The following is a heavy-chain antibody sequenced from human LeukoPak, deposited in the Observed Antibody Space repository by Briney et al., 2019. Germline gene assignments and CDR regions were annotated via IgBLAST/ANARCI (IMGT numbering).Heavy chain of an antibody. Sequence: RPSETLSLTCTVSGGSISSYYWSWIRQPAGKGLEWIWRIYTSGSTNYNPSLKSRVTISVDKSKNQFSLRLSSVTAADTAVYYCARDGRPGIAARPPPGYYYYYMDVWGKGTTVTVSS. V-gene: IGHV4-4*07. CDR2: IYTSGST. CDR3: ARDGRPGIAARPPPGYYYYYMDV. CDR1: GGSISSYY. D-gene: IGHD6-6*01. J-gene: IGHJ6*03.